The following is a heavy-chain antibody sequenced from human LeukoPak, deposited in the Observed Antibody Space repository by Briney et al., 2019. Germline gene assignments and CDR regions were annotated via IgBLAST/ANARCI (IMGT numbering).Heavy chain of an antibody. CDR3: AGGSYASGSYTFDY. CDR1: GFTVSTYS. D-gene: IGHD3-10*01. J-gene: IGHJ4*02. CDR2: ISVSRSYI. V-gene: IGHV3-21*06. Sequence: GGSLRLSCAASGFTVSTYSMNWVRQAPEKGLHWVSSISVSRSYISYADSVKGRFTISRDNAKNSLYLQMNSLRAEDTAVYYCAGGSYASGSYTFDYWGQGTLVTVSS.